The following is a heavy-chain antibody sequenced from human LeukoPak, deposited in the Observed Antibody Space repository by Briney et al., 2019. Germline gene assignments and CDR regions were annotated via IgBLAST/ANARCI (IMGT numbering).Heavy chain of an antibody. CDR2: ISSSSSTI. D-gene: IGHD3-22*01. CDR1: GFTFSSYS. V-gene: IGHV3-48*01. CDR3: ARDEYYDSSGYTS. Sequence: PGGSLRLSCAASGFTFSSYSMTWVRPAPGKGLEWLSYISSSSSTIYYADSVKGRFTISRDNAKNSLFLQMNSLRAEDTAVYYCARDEYYDSSGYTSWGQGTLVTVSS. J-gene: IGHJ4*02.